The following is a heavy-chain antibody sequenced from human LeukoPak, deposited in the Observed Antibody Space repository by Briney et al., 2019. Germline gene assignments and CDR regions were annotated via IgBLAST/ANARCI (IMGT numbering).Heavy chain of an antibody. D-gene: IGHD3-16*01. V-gene: IGHV3-7*03. CDR2: INHNGNVN. CDR1: GRPFSSSI. CDR3: ARGGGLDV. Sequence: PGGSLSLSCALSGRPFSSSIMHWVRQAPGKGLEWVASINHNGNVNYYVDSVKGRFTISRDNAKNSLYLQMSNLRAEDTAVYFCARGGGLDVWGQGATVTVSS. J-gene: IGHJ6*02.